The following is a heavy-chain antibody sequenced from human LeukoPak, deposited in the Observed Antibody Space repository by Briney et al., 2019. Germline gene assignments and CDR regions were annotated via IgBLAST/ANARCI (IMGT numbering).Heavy chain of an antibody. CDR3: ARVPPYYYDSSGYYFDY. CDR1: GGSISSYY. CDR2: IYTSGST. Sequence: SETLSLTCTVSGGSISSYYWSWIRQPAGKGLEWIGRIYTSGSTNYNPSLKSRVTMSVDTSKNQFSLKLSSVTAADTAVYYCARVPPYYYDSSGYYFDYWGQGTLVTVSS. V-gene: IGHV4-4*07. J-gene: IGHJ4*02. D-gene: IGHD3-22*01.